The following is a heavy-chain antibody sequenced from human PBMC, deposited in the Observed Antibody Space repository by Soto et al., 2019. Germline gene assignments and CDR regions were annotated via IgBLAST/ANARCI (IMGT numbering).Heavy chain of an antibody. Sequence: QVQLVESGGGVVQPGRSLRLSCAASGFTFSSYGMHWVRQAPGKGLEWVAVISYDGSNKYYADSVKGRFTISRDNSKNTLYLQINSLRAEDTAVYYCAKEGLSYSPRVRGRGYGMDVWGQGTTVTVSS. V-gene: IGHV3-30*18. CDR1: GFTFSSYG. J-gene: IGHJ6*02. D-gene: IGHD3-10*01. CDR2: ISYDGSNK. CDR3: AKEGLSYSPRVRGRGYGMDV.